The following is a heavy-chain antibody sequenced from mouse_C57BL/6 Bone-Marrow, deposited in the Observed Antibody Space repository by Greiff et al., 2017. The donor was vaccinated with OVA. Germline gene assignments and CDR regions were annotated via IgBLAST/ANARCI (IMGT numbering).Heavy chain of an antibody. V-gene: IGHV7-1*01. J-gene: IGHJ3*01. CDR1: GFTFSDFY. Sequence: EVQRVESGGGLVQSGRSLRLSCATSGFTFSDFYMEWVRQAPGKGLEWIAASRNKANDYTTEYSASVKGRFIVSRDTSQSILYLQMNALRAEDTAIYYCARDATAYWFAYWGQGTLVTVSA. CDR3: ARDATAYWFAY. CDR2: SRNKANDYTT.